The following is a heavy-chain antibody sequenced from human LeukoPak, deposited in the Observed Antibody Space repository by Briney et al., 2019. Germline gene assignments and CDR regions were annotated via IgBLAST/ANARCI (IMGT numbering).Heavy chain of an antibody. CDR3: ARLLASGSGSVQDY. CDR2: ITGSSSTI. CDR1: GFTFSTYG. D-gene: IGHD6-25*01. Sequence: QPGGSLRLSCAASGFTFSTYGMNWVRQAPGKGLEWISYITGSSSTIYYADSVKGRFTISRDNAQNSLFLHMNSLRAEDTAVYYCARLLASGSGSVQDYWGQGTLVTVSS. J-gene: IGHJ4*02. V-gene: IGHV3-48*03.